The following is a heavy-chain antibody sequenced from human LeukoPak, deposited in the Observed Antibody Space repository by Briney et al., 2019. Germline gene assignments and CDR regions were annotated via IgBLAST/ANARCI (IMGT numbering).Heavy chain of an antibody. D-gene: IGHD3-22*01. CDR1: GYTFTSYY. Sequence: GASVKVSCKASGYTFTSYYMHWVRQAPGQGLEWMGIINPSGGSTSYAQKFQGRVTMTRDTSTSTAYMELSSLRSEDTAVYYCARIHSYYDSSGYSFDAFDIWGQGTMVTVSS. CDR2: INPSGGST. J-gene: IGHJ3*02. CDR3: ARIHSYYDSSGYSFDAFDI. V-gene: IGHV1-46*01.